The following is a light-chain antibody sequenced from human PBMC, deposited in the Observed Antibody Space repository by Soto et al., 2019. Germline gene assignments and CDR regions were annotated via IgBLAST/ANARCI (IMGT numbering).Light chain of an antibody. CDR2: DAS. V-gene: IGKV3-11*01. CDR3: QQRSNWPRT. Sequence: VMTQSPDTLSVSPGERATLSCRASETVRSNLAWYQQKPGQAPRLLIYDASNRATGIPARFSGSGSGTDFTLTISSLEPEDFAVYYCQQRSNWPRTFGQGTKVDIK. J-gene: IGKJ1*01. CDR1: ETVRSN.